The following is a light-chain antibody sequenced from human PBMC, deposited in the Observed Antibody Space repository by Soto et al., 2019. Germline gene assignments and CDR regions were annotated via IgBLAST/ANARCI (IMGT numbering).Light chain of an antibody. CDR1: QSVSNN. J-gene: IGKJ2*01. V-gene: IGKV3-15*01. CDR3: QQYNNWPYT. Sequence: EIVMTQSQATLSVSPGERATLSCRASQSVSNNLAWYQQKPGQAPRLLIYGASTRATGIPARFSGSGSGTEFTLTINSLQSEDFAVYYCQQYNNWPYTFGQGTKLEIK. CDR2: GAS.